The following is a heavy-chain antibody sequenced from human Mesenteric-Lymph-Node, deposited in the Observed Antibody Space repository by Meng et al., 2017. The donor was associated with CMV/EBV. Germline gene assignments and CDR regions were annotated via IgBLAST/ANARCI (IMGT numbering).Heavy chain of an antibody. Sequence: GGSLRLSCAGSGFTFSSYWMHWVRQAPGKGLVWVSRINSDGSSTSYADSVKGRFTISRDNFRNTLFLQMNSLRADDTAIYYCACHRRGAAAGFFDYWGQGTLVTVSS. CDR2: INSDGSST. D-gene: IGHD6-13*01. CDR1: GFTFSSYW. CDR3: ACHRRGAAAGFFDY. J-gene: IGHJ4*02. V-gene: IGHV3-74*01.